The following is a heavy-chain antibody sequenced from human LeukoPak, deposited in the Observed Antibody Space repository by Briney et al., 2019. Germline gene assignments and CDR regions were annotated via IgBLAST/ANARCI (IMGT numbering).Heavy chain of an antibody. V-gene: IGHV4-59*01. Sequence: PSETLSLTCTVSGGSISSYYWSWIRQPPGKGLEWIGYMYYSGSTNYNPSLKSRVTISVDTSKNQFSLKLSSVTAADTAVYYCARDMEAAAVPYFQHWGQAPWSPSPQ. CDR1: GGSISSYY. CDR3: ARDMEAAAVPYFQH. D-gene: IGHD6-13*01. J-gene: IGHJ1*01. CDR2: MYYSGST.